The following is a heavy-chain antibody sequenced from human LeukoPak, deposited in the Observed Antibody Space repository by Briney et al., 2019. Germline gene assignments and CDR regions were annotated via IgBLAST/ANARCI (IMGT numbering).Heavy chain of an antibody. V-gene: IGHV4-34*01. J-gene: IGHJ6*02. CDR1: GGSFSGYY. Sequence: PSETLSLTCAVYGGSFSGYYWSWIRQPPGKGLEWIGGINHSGSKNYNQSLKSRVTISVDTSKNQFSLKLSSVTAADTAVYYCARVGQQLVRGYGMDVWGQGTTVTVSS. CDR2: INHSGSK. D-gene: IGHD6-13*01. CDR3: ARVGQQLVRGYGMDV.